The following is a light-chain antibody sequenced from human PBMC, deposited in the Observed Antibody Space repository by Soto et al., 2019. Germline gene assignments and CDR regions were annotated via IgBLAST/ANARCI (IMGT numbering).Light chain of an antibody. V-gene: IGKV1-13*02. CDR2: DAS. CDR1: QGISSA. J-gene: IGKJ4*01. Sequence: AIQLTQSPSSLSASVGDRVTITCRTSQGISSALAWYQQRPGKAPKVLIYDASTLESGVPSRFSGRGSGTDFTLTISSLQPEDFATYYCQQFNSYPLTFGGGTKVEIE. CDR3: QQFNSYPLT.